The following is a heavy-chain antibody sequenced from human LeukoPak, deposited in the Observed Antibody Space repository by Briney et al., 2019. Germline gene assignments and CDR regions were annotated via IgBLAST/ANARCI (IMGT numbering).Heavy chain of an antibody. CDR1: GGSISSSTYY. Sequence: SETLSLTCSVSGGSISSSTYYWGWIRQPPGKGLEWIGSIYYSGSTYYNPPLKSRVTISVDASKNQFSLKLSFVTAADTAVYYCAKLKYYYGSGPYYSGMDVWGQGTTVTVSS. D-gene: IGHD3-10*01. CDR3: AKLKYYYGSGPYYSGMDV. V-gene: IGHV4-39*01. CDR2: IYYSGST. J-gene: IGHJ6*02.